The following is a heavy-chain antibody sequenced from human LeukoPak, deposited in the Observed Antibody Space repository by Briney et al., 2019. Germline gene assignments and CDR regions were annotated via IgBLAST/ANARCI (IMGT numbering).Heavy chain of an antibody. CDR1: GFTFSSYS. Sequence: GGSLRLSCAASGFTFSSYSMNWVRQAPGKGLEWVSSISSSSSYKYYADSVKGRFTISRDNAKNSLYLQMNSLRAEDTAVYYCARAIGYSYGYAIYYYYMDVWGKGTTVTVSS. CDR3: ARAIGYSYGYAIYYYYMDV. CDR2: ISSSSSYK. J-gene: IGHJ6*03. V-gene: IGHV3-21*01. D-gene: IGHD5-18*01.